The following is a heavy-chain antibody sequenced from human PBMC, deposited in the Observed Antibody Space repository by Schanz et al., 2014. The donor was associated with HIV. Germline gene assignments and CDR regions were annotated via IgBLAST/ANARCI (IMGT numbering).Heavy chain of an antibody. V-gene: IGHV1-8*01. J-gene: IGHJ3*02. CDR3: ASGRFGTVIWWGDAFDI. CDR2: MSPNSDNT. Sequence: QVQLVQSGAEVKKPGASVKVSCKASGYTFTSYDIHWVRQATGQGLEWMGWMSPNSDNTAYAQKFQGRLTMTGNTSISSAYMELSSLRSEDTAVYYCASGRFGTVIWWGDAFDIWGQGTMVTVSS. CDR1: GYTFTSYD. D-gene: IGHD1-26*01.